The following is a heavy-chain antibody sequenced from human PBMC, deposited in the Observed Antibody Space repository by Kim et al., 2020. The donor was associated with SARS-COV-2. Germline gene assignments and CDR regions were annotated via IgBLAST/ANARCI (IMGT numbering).Heavy chain of an antibody. J-gene: IGHJ4*02. CDR1: GFTFGDYA. CDR3: TRDFLPSDPGYSSGWDN. Sequence: GGSLRLSCTASGFTFGDYAMSWFRQAPGKGLEWVGFIRSKAYGGTTEYAASVKGRFTISRDDSKSIAYLQMKSLKTEDTAVYYCTRDFLPSDPGYSSGWDNWGQGTLVTVSS. V-gene: IGHV3-49*03. CDR2: IRSKAYGGTT. D-gene: IGHD6-19*01.